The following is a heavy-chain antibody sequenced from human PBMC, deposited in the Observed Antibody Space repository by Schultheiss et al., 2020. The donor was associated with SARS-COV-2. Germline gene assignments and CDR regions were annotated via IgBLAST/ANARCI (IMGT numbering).Heavy chain of an antibody. D-gene: IGHD3-16*01. CDR1: GFTFSSYA. CDR2: ISYDGSNK. CDR3: SAYSASPVGGSFDY. J-gene: IGHJ4*02. V-gene: IGHV3-30-3*01. Sequence: GGSLRLSCAASGFTFSSYAMHWVRQAPGKGLEWVAVISYDGSNKYYADSVKGRFTISRDNAKNSLYLQMNSLRVEDSAIYYCSAYSASPVGGSFDYWGQGTLVTVSS.